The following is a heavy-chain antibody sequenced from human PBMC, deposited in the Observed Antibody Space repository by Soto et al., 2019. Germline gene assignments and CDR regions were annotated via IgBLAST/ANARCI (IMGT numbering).Heavy chain of an antibody. CDR3: GREDGSGRYYHYHCYYMDV. CDR1: GFTFSSYS. Sequence: EVQLVESGGGLVKPGGSLRLSCAASGFTFSSYSMNWVRQAPGKGLEWVSSISSSSSYIYYADSVKRRFTISRDNSKNPLQLQMNGLSAEDTAVYYCGREDGSGRYYHYHCYYMDVWGKGSTVTACS. J-gene: IGHJ6*03. D-gene: IGHD3-10*01. V-gene: IGHV3-21*01. CDR2: ISSSSSYI.